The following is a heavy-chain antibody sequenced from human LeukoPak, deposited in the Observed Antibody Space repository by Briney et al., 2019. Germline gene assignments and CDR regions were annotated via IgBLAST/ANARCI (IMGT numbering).Heavy chain of an antibody. CDR2: IYYSGST. Sequence: SETLSLTCTVSGGSISSSSYYWGWIRQPPGKGLEWIGSIYYSGSTYYNPSLKSRVTISVGTSKNQFSLKLSSVTAADTAVYYCARVTLDYSNYSYYFDYWGQGTLVTVSS. CDR1: GGSISSSSYY. D-gene: IGHD4-11*01. CDR3: ARVTLDYSNYSYYFDY. V-gene: IGHV4-39*07. J-gene: IGHJ4*02.